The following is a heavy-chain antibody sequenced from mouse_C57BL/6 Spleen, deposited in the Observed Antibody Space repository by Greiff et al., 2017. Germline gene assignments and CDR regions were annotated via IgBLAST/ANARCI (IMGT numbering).Heavy chain of an antibody. V-gene: IGHV1-47*01. CDR3: EIDCDYDDGGFAD. CDR2: FHPYNDDT. Sequence: VKLVESGAELVKPGASVKMSCKASGYTFTTYPIAWMKQNHGKSLEWIGNFHPYNDDTYYNEKFKGKATLTVEKASSTVYLEISRLTSEDSGVYYCEIDCDYDDGGFADWGQGTLVTVSA. CDR1: GYTFTTYP. D-gene: IGHD2-4*01. J-gene: IGHJ3*01.